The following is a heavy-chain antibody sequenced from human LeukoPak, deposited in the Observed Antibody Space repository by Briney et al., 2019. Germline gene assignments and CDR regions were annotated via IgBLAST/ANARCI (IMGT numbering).Heavy chain of an antibody. CDR2: IYTSGST. Sequence: PSETLSLTCTVSGGSISSYYWSWIRQPAGKGLEWIGRIYTSGSTNYNPSLKSRVTMSVDTSKNQFSLKLSSVTAADTAVYYCARDEVLGGSSRAFDIWGQGTMVTVSS. CDR1: GGSISSYY. D-gene: IGHD6-6*01. V-gene: IGHV4-4*07. CDR3: ARDEVLGGSSRAFDI. J-gene: IGHJ3*02.